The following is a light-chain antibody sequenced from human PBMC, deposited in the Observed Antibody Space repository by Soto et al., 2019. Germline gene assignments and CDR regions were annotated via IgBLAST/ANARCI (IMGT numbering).Light chain of an antibody. Sequence: DLQMTQSPSSLSASIGDRVTITCRASQSISIYLNWYQQKPGKAPKLLIYAASSLQSGVPSRFSGSGSGTDFTLTISSLQPEDFATYYCQQSYSKPWTFGQGTKVEIK. CDR1: QSISIY. CDR2: AAS. CDR3: QQSYSKPWT. V-gene: IGKV1-39*01. J-gene: IGKJ1*01.